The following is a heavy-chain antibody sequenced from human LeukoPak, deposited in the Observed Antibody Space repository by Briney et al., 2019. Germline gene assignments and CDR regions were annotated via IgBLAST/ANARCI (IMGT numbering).Heavy chain of an antibody. CDR1: GYTFTGYY. D-gene: IGHD6-19*01. Sequence: ASVKVSCKASGYTFTGYYMHWVRQAPGQGLEWRGWINPNSGDTNYAQKFQGRVTMTRDTSISTAYMELSRLRSDDTAVYYCARGRTLSSGWSDDYWGQGTLVTVSS. J-gene: IGHJ4*02. CDR2: INPNSGDT. CDR3: ARGRTLSSGWSDDY. V-gene: IGHV1-2*02.